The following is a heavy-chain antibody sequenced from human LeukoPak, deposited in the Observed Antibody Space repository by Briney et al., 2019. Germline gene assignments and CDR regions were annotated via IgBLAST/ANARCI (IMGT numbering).Heavy chain of an antibody. CDR2: IYSGGST. J-gene: IGHJ5*02. D-gene: IGHD5-18*01. CDR1: GFTVSSNY. Sequence: GGSLRLSCAASGFTVSSNYMSWVRQAPGKGLEGVSVIYSGGSTYYADSVKGRFTISRHNSKNTLYLQMNSLRAEDTAVYYCARVDTAMSNGFDPWGQGTLVTVSS. V-gene: IGHV3-53*04. CDR3: ARVDTAMSNGFDP.